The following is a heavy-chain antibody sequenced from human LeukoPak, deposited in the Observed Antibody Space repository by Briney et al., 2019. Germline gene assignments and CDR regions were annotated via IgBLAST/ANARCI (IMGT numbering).Heavy chain of an antibody. Sequence: NSSETLTLTCAVYGGSLSGYYWSWIRQPPGRGLEWIGEINYSGSTNYNPSLKSRVTISVDTSKNQFSLILSSVTAADTAVYYCGRDGSRYCSGASCYTYWGQGTLVTVSS. D-gene: IGHD2-15*01. CDR2: INYSGST. CDR1: GGSLSGYY. V-gene: IGHV4-34*01. CDR3: GRDGSRYCSGASCYTY. J-gene: IGHJ4*02.